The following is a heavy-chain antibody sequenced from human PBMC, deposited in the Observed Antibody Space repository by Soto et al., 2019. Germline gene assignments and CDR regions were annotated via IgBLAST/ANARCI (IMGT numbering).Heavy chain of an antibody. D-gene: IGHD2-2*02. V-gene: IGHV1-24*01. CDR2: FDPEDGET. CDR3: ATPRYCSSTSCYNAFDI. Sequence: AASVKVSCKVSGYTLTELSMHWVRQAPGKGLEWMGGFDPEDGETIYAQKFQGRVTMTEDTSTDTAYMELSSLRSEDTAVYYCATPRYCSSTSCYNAFDIWGQGTMVTVSS. CDR1: GYTLTELS. J-gene: IGHJ3*02.